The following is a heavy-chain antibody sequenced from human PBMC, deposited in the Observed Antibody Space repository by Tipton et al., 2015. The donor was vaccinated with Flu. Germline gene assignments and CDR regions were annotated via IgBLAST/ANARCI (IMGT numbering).Heavy chain of an antibody. V-gene: IGHV3-23*01. CDR1: GFTFSSYA. CDR2: ISGSGGSP. CDR3: AKVVVYDFWSGTAYYFDY. J-gene: IGHJ4*02. D-gene: IGHD3-3*01. Sequence: SLRLSCAASGFTFSSYAMSWVRQAPGKGLEWVSAISGSGGSPYYADSVKGRFTISRDNSKNTLYLQMNSLRAEDTAVYYCAKVVVYDFWSGTAYYFDYWGQGTLVTVSS.